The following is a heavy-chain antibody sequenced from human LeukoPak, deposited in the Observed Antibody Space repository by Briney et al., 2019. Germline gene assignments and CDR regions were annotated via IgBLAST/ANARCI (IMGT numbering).Heavy chain of an antibody. Sequence: GGSLRLSCAASGFTFSSYGMHWVRQAPGKGLEWVAVIWYDGSNKYYADSVKGRFTISRDNSKNTLYLQMNSLRAEDTAVYYCATHNSDYPFYYYGMDVWGQGTTVTVSS. D-gene: IGHD4-11*01. J-gene: IGHJ6*02. CDR3: ATHNSDYPFYYYGMDV. CDR1: GFTFSSYG. V-gene: IGHV3-33*01. CDR2: IWYDGSNK.